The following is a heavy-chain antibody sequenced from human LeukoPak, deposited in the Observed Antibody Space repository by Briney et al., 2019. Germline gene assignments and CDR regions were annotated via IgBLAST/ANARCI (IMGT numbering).Heavy chain of an antibody. V-gene: IGHV3-30-3*01. CDR3: ARDSRYCSSTSCYTEYYFDY. CDR2: ISYDGSNK. J-gene: IGHJ4*02. CDR1: GFTFSSYA. Sequence: GRSLRLSCAASGFTFSSYAMHWVRQAPGKGLEWVAVISYDGSNKYYADSVKGRFTISRDNSKNTLYLQMNSLRAEDTAVYYCARDSRYCSSTSCYTEYYFDYWGQGTLVTVSS. D-gene: IGHD2-2*02.